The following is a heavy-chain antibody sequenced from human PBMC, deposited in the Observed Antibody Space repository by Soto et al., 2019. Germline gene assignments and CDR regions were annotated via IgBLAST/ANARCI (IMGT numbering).Heavy chain of an antibody. D-gene: IGHD6-13*01. CDR2: ISSDGGEK. Sequence: PGGSLRLSCAASGFTFSNFGMHWVRQAPGKGLEWVAAISSDGGEKYYSHSVKDGFTISRDNSKNTLYLQMNSLRAEDTAVYYCAKDIKGIAAAGTVNDYWGQGTLVTV. CDR1: GFTFSNFG. CDR3: AKDIKGIAAAGTVNDY. J-gene: IGHJ4*02. V-gene: IGHV3-30*18.